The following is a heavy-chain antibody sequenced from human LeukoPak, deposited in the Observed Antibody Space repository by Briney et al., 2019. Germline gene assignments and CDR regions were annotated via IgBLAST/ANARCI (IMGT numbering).Heavy chain of an antibody. CDR1: GFTFSTYA. D-gene: IGHD5-24*01. J-gene: IGHJ4*02. CDR3: ARAGGDGYRGLYYFDY. Sequence: GGSLRLSCAASGFTFSTYAMHWVRQAPGKGLEWVAVISYDGSNKYYADSVKGRFTISRDTSKNTLYLQMNSLRSEDTAVYYCARAGGDGYRGLYYFDYWGQGTLVTVSS. V-gene: IGHV3-30*04. CDR2: ISYDGSNK.